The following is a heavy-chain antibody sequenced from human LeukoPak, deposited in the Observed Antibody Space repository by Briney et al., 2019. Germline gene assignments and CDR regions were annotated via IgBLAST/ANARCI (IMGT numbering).Heavy chain of an antibody. CDR1: GYSISSGYC. V-gene: IGHV4-38-2*02. D-gene: IGHD2-2*01. CDR2: ISHSGMP. CDR3: ARGQYHLLYWYFDL. Sequence: PSETLSLTCIVSGYSISSGYCWGWIRPSPGKGLEWIASISHSGMPYYSPSLKSRVTVSVDTSKNQFSLKLSSVTAADTAVYYCARGQYHLLYWYFDLWGRGTLVTVSS. J-gene: IGHJ2*01.